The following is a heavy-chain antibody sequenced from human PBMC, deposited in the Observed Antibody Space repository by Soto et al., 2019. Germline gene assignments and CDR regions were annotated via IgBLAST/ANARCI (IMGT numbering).Heavy chain of an antibody. Sequence: GESLKISCEASGFTFSNCAMNWVRQAPGKGLEWVSGISGTGRSTFYADSVKGRFTVSRDNSKNTVYLQMNSLRAEDTAVYYCAKGNTSGWYFFDSWGQGTLVTVSS. D-gene: IGHD6-19*01. V-gene: IGHV3-23*01. CDR1: GFTFSNCA. J-gene: IGHJ4*02. CDR3: AKGNTSGWYFFDS. CDR2: ISGTGRST.